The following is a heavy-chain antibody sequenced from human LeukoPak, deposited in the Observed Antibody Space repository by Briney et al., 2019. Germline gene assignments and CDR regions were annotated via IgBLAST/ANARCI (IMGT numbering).Heavy chain of an antibody. V-gene: IGHV3-23*01. CDR1: GFTFEKYV. CDR3: AKDLGCELPAEAY. Sequence: GGSLRLSCVASGFTFEKYVMNWVRQAPGKGLEWLATIYGSGVSISYADSVKGRFTISRDNSNNTLYLQMNSLRVEDTAMYFCAKDLGCELPAEAYWGQGILVTVSS. CDR2: IYGSGVSI. D-gene: IGHD5-24*01. J-gene: IGHJ4*02.